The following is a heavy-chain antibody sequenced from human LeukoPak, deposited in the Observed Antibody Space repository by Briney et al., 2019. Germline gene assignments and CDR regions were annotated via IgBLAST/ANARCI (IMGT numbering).Heavy chain of an antibody. CDR2: ISTYNGNT. V-gene: IGHV1-18*01. CDR3: ASGGLYYYGSGSFLDY. J-gene: IGHJ4*02. CDR1: GYTFTSYD. Sequence: GASVKVSCKASGYTFTSYDINWVRQAPGQGLEWMGWISTYNGNTNYAQKLQGRVTMTTDTSTSTAYMELRSLRSDDTAVYYCASGGLYYYGSGSFLDYWGQGTLVTVSS. D-gene: IGHD3-10*01.